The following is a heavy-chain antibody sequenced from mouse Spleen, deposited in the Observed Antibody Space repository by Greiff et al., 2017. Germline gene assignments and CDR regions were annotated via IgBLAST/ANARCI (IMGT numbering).Heavy chain of an antibody. CDR1: GYSFTSYW. J-gene: IGHJ3*01. CDR2: IYPGNSDT. Sequence: DVKLQESGTVLARPGASVKMSCKASGYSFTSYWMHWVKQRPGQGLEWIGAIYPGNSDTSYNQKFKGKAKLTAVTSASTAYMELSSLTNEDSAVYFCTRVGYGYAWFAYWGQGTLVTVSA. V-gene: IGHV1-5*01. D-gene: IGHD2-2*01. CDR3: TRVGYGYAWFAY.